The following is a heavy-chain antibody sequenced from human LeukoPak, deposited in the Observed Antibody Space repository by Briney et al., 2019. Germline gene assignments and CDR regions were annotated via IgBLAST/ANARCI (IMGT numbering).Heavy chain of an antibody. CDR1: GGSISSFY. V-gene: IGHV4-59*13. CDR2: IYQSGST. D-gene: IGHD3-10*01. CDR3: GRRFDDSYYDS. J-gene: IGHJ4*02. Sequence: SETLSLTCSVSGGSISSFYWSWIRQPPGKGLEWIGYIYQSGSTTYNPSVSTRLTISVETSRTHFSLNLNSVTPADNAVYYCGRRFDDSYYDSWGQGLLVTVSS.